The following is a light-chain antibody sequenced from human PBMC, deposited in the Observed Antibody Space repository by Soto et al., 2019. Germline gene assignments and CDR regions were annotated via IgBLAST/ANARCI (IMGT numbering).Light chain of an antibody. V-gene: IGLV3-21*04. Sequence: SYELTQPPSVSVAPGKTARITCGGNNIGSKSVHWYQQKPGQAPVLVIYYDRDRPSGIPERFSCSNSVNTATLTISRVEAGDEADYYCQVWDSSSEPWVFGGGTKLTVL. CDR1: NIGSKS. CDR3: QVWDSSSEPWV. CDR2: YDR. J-gene: IGLJ3*02.